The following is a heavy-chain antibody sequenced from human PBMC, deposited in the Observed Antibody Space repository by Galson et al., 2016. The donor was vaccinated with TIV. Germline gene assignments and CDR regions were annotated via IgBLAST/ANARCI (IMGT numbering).Heavy chain of an antibody. CDR3: ARGPHPSPIVLRGPPPNWFDP. CDR1: GDSVSSNRAA. V-gene: IGHV6-1*01. CDR2: TYYRSKWYN. Sequence: CAISGDSVSSNRAAWNWIRQSPSRGPEWLGRTYYRSKWYNDYALSVKSRITINIDTSKNQVSLQLNSVTPEDTAVYYCARGPHPSPIVLRGPPPNWFDPWGQGTLVTVSS. J-gene: IGHJ5*02. D-gene: IGHD3-10*01.